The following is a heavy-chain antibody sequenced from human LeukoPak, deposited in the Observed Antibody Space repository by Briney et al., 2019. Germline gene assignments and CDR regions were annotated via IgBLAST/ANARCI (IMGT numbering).Heavy chain of an antibody. CDR2: IIPILGIA. J-gene: IGHJ3*02. V-gene: IGHV1-69*02. CDR3: ARGYCSSTSCYLGYAVDI. Sequence: SVKVSCKASGGTFSSYTISWVRQAPGQGLEWMGRIIPILGIANYAQKFQGRVTITADKSTSTAYMELSSLRSEDTAVYYCARGYCSSTSCYLGYAVDIWGQGTMVTVSS. CDR1: GGTFSSYT. D-gene: IGHD2-2*01.